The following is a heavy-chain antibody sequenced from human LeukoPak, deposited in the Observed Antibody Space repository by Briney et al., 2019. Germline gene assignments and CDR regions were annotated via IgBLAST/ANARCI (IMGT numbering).Heavy chain of an antibody. CDR2: INHSGST. CDR1: GGSFSGYY. V-gene: IGHV4-34*01. J-gene: IGHJ5*02. Sequence: PSETLSLTCAVYGGSFSGYYWSWIRQPPGKGLEWIGEINHSGSTNYNPSLKSQVTISVDTSKNQFSLKLSSVTAADTAVYYCARGPVVVPAAMRVRWFDPWGQGTLVTVSS. CDR3: ARGPVVVPAAMRVRWFDP. D-gene: IGHD2-2*01.